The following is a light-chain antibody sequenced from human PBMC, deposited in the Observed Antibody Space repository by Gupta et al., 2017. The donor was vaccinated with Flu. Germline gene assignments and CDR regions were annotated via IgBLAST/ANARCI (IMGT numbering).Light chain of an antibody. Sequence: QAVVTQEPSLTVSPGGTVTLTCDSSSGAVTSGHYPYWFQQKPGQAPKTLIYDTNNRHSWTPARFSGSLLGGKAALTLSGAQPEDEADYYCCLSYSGAYVFGTGTTVTVL. J-gene: IGLJ1*01. V-gene: IGLV7-46*01. CDR2: DTN. CDR1: SGAVTSGHY. CDR3: CLSYSGAYV.